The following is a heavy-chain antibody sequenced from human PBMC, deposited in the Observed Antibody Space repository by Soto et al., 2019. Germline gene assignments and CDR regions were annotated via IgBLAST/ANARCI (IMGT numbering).Heavy chain of an antibody. CDR1: GFTFRTYG. D-gene: IGHD6-13*01. V-gene: IGHV3-30*18. CDR3: AKDRSSSWSLDY. Sequence: PGGSLRLSCAASGFTFRTYGMHWVRQAPGKGLEWVAVISDNGRDKSHADSVNGRFTISRDDSKNTLYLQMNSLRVEDTAVCYCAKDRSSSWSLDYWDQGTQVTVSS. CDR2: ISDNGRDK. J-gene: IGHJ4*02.